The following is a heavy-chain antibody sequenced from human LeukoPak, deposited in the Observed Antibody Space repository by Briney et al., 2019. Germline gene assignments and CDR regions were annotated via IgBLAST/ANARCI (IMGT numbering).Heavy chain of an antibody. CDR2: INHSGST. CDR3: APLSSSCYPPHFDY. V-gene: IGHV4-34*01. Sequence: SETLSLTCAVYGGSFSGYYWSWIRQPPGKGLEWIGEINHSGSTNYNPSLKSRVAISIETSKNQFSLKVSSVTAAHTAVYYCAPLSSSCYPPHFDYWGQGTLVTVSS. CDR1: GGSFSGYY. J-gene: IGHJ4*02. D-gene: IGHD6-13*01.